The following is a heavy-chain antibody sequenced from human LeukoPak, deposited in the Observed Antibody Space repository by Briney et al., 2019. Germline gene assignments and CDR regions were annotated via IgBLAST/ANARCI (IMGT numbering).Heavy chain of an antibody. V-gene: IGHV4-34*01. Sequence: PSETLSLTCTVYGGSFSSHYWAWIRQPPGKGLEWIGQINPAGGTNYNPSLKSRVTMSIDTSKNHFSLKLSSVTAADTAVYYCVTWTDWGQGTLVTVSS. CDR2: INPAGGT. D-gene: IGHD1-1*01. J-gene: IGHJ4*02. CDR3: VTWTD. CDR1: GGSFSSHY.